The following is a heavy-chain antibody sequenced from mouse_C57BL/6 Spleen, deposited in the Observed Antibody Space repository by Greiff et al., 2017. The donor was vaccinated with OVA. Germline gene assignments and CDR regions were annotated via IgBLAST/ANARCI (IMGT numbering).Heavy chain of an antibody. CDR1: GYTFTSYW. CDR3: ARIPLRSYFDY. Sequence: QVQLQQPGAELVKPGASVKLSCKASGYTFTSYWMQWVKQRPGQGLEWIGEIDPSDSYTNYNQKFKGKATLTVDTSSSTAYMQLSSLTSEDSAVYYCARIPLRSYFDYWGQGTTLTVSS. V-gene: IGHV1-50*01. CDR2: IDPSDSYT. J-gene: IGHJ2*01. D-gene: IGHD2-12*01.